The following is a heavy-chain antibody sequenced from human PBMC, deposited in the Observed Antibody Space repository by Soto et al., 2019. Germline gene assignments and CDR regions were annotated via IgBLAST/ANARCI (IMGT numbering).Heavy chain of an antibody. CDR2: IYYSGST. CDR3: ARVWNYYDSSGSHNWFDP. D-gene: IGHD3-22*01. V-gene: IGHV4-39*07. J-gene: IGHJ5*02. CDR1: GGSISSSSYY. Sequence: PSETLSLTCTVSGGSISSSSYYWGWIRQPPGKGLEWIGSIYYSGSTYYNPSLKSRVTISVDTSKNQFSLKLTSVTAADTAVYYCARVWNYYDSSGSHNWFDPWGQGTLVTVSS.